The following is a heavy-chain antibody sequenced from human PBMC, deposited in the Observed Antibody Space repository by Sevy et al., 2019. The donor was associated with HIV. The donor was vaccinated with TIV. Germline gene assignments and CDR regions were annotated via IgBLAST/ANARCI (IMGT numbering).Heavy chain of an antibody. CDR3: ASVWCSSTTCSWFDP. CDR2: IRSKASGGTT. CDR1: GFTFGDYG. V-gene: IGHV3-49*03. J-gene: IGHJ5*02. Sequence: GGSLRLSCTASGFTFGDYGMSWFRQAPGKGLEWVGLIRSKASGGTTEYAASVEGRFTISRDDSKSIAYLQMNSLKIEDTAVYYCASVWCSSTTCSWFDPWGQGTLVTVSS. D-gene: IGHD2-2*01.